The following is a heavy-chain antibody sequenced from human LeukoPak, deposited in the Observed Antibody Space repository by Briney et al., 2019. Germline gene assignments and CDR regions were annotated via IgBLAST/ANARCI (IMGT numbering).Heavy chain of an antibody. J-gene: IGHJ6*03. Sequence: KPGGSLRLSCAASGFTLSNAWMNWVRQAPSKGLEWVSSISSSSSYIYYADSVKGRFTISRDNAKNSLYLQMNSLRAEDTAVYYCARDEQPLGFWGGYYAYYYYYYMDVWGKGTTVTVSS. CDR3: ARDEQPLGFWGGYYAYYYYYYMDV. CDR2: ISSSSSYI. CDR1: GFTLSNAW. D-gene: IGHD3-3*01. V-gene: IGHV3-21*01.